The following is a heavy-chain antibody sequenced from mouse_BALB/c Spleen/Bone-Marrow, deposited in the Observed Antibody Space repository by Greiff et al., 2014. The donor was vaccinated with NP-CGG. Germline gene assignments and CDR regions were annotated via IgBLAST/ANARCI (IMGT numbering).Heavy chain of an antibody. V-gene: IGHV1-67*01. CDR3: ARDYGSSHFDH. CDR1: GYTFTDYA. Sequence: QVQLQQPGPELVRPGVSVKISCKGSGYTFTDYAMRWVKQSHAKSLEWIGVINTYSGVANYNQKFKGKATMTVDKSSSTAYMELARLTSEDSAIYYCARDYGSSHFDHWGQGSTLTVSS. CDR2: INTYSGVA. D-gene: IGHD1-1*01. J-gene: IGHJ2*01.